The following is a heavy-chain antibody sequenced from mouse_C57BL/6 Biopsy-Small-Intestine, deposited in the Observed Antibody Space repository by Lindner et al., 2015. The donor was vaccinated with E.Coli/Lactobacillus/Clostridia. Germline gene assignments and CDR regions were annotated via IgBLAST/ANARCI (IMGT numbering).Heavy chain of an antibody. CDR3: ARSLITTVREDWYFDV. CDR2: INPSSSYT. V-gene: IGHV1-4*01. Sequence: VQLQESGAELARPGASVKMSCKASGYTFTNYTMHWVKQRPGQGLEWIGYINPSSSYTKYNQKFKDKATLTADKYLPAQPTMQLSSLTSEDSAVYYCARSLITTVREDWYFDVWGTGTTVTVSS. D-gene: IGHD1-1*01. J-gene: IGHJ1*03. CDR1: GYTFTNYT.